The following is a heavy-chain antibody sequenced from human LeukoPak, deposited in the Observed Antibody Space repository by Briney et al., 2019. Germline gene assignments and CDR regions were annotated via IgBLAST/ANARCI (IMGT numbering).Heavy chain of an antibody. CDR1: GYSFNSYW. CDR3: ARVRVGAYYFDY. D-gene: IGHD3-16*01. CDR2: IYPGDSDT. V-gene: IGHV5-51*01. Sequence: GESLKISCKAPGYSFNSYWIGGVCQMPGKGLEWMGIIYPGDSDTRYSPSFQGQVTISADKSISTAYLQWSSLKASDTAMYCCARVRVGAYYFDYWGQGTLVTVSS. J-gene: IGHJ4*02.